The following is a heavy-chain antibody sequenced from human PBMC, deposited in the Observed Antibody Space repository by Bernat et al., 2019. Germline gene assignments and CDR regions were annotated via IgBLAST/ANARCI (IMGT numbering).Heavy chain of an antibody. D-gene: IGHD6-13*01. V-gene: IGHV3-30-3*01. CDR3: ARDAAGAAGDY. J-gene: IGHJ4*02. CDR2: ISYDGSNK. Sequence: QVQLVESGGGVVQPGRSLRLSCAASGFTFSSYAMHWVRQALGKGLEWVAVISYDGSNKYYADSVKGRFTISRDNSKNTLYLQMNSLRAEDTAVYYCARDAAGAAGDYWGQGTLVTVSS. CDR1: GFTFSSYA.